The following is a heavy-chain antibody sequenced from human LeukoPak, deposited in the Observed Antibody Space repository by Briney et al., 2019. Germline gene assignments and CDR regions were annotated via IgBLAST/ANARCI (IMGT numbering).Heavy chain of an antibody. V-gene: IGHV3-23*01. CDR1: GFTFSSYG. D-gene: IGHD1-7*01. Sequence: PGGSLRRSCAASGFTFSSYGMRWVRQAPGKGLEWVSAISGSGGSTYYADSVKGRFTISRDNAKNSLYLQMNSLRAEDTAVYYCARDNWNYVAFDIWGQGTMVTVSA. J-gene: IGHJ3*02. CDR3: ARDNWNYVAFDI. CDR2: ISGSGGST.